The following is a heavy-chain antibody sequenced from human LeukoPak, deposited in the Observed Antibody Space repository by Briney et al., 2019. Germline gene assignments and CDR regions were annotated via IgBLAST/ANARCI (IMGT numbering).Heavy chain of an antibody. J-gene: IGHJ5*02. V-gene: IGHV3-15*01. D-gene: IGHD3-10*01. CDR2: IKSKIGGATA. CDR1: GITFSTAW. Sequence: AGGSLRLSCAASGITFSTAWMSWFRQAPGKGLGWVGRIKSKIGGATADYAAPVKDRFTISRDDSKNTLYLQMNSLKTEDTAVYYCATDRAWFDPWGQGTQVTVSS. CDR3: ATDRAWFDP.